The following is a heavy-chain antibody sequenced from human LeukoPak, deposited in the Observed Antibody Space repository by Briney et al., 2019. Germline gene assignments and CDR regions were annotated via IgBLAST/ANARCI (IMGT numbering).Heavy chain of an antibody. Sequence: GGSLRLSCAASGFTFSSYGMSWVRQAPGKGLEWVSAISGSGGSTYYADSVKGRFTISRDNAKNSLYLQMNSLRAEDTAVYYCARDLSSGYYFDYWGQGTLVTVSS. CDR1: GFTFSSYG. D-gene: IGHD5-12*01. CDR3: ARDLSSGYYFDY. J-gene: IGHJ4*02. V-gene: IGHV3-23*01. CDR2: ISGSGGST.